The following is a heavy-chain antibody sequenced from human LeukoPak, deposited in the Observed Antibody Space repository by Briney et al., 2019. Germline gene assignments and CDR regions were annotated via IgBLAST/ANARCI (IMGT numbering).Heavy chain of an antibody. V-gene: IGHV3-33*01. CDR2: IWYDGSNK. CDR1: RFTFSSYG. J-gene: IGHJ4*02. Sequence: GGSLRLSCAASRFTFSSYGMHWVRQAPGKGLEWVAVIWYDGSNKYYADSVKGRFTISRDNSKNTLYLQMNSLRAEDTAVYYCARGGHYYGSGSYIDYWGQGTLVTVSS. CDR3: ARGGHYYGSGSYIDY. D-gene: IGHD3-10*01.